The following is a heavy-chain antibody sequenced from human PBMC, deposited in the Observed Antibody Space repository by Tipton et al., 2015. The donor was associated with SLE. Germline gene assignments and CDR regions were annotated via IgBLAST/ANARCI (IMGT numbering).Heavy chain of an antibody. CDR1: GGFISSGSYY. J-gene: IGHJ4*02. CDR2: IYTRGST. V-gene: IGHV4-61*02. CDR3: ARRHYSGPFDS. D-gene: IGHD5-12*01. Sequence: TLSLTCTVSGGFISSGSYYWSWIRQPAGKGLEWLGRIYTRGSTNYNPSLKSRVTISIDTSKHQFSLKLNSVTAADTAVYYCARRHYSGPFDSWGQGTLVTVSS.